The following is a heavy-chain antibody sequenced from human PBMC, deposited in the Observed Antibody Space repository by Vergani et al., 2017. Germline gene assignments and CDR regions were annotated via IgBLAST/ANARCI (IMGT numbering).Heavy chain of an antibody. CDR1: GYTFTSYD. V-gene: IGHV1-46*03. J-gene: IGHJ6*02. Sequence: QVQLVQSGAEVNKPGASVQVSCKASGYTFTSYDMHWVRPAPGQGLEWMGKIYPGGGTHYAQKFQGRVTMTKDTSTSTVDMELSSLRSEDTAMYYCARDGSGGSPFAMDVWGQGTTVTVSS. CDR3: ARDGSGGSPFAMDV. D-gene: IGHD2-15*01. CDR2: IYPGGGT.